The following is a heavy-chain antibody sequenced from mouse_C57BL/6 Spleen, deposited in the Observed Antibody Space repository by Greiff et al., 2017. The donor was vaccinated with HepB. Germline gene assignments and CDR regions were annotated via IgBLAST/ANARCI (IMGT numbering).Heavy chain of an antibody. Sequence: VQLQQSGPELVKPGASVKMSCKASGYTFTDYNMHWVKQSHGKSLEWIGYINPNNGGTSYNQKFKGKATLTVNKSSSTAYMELRSLTSEDSAVYYCARRVRRGDYAMDYWGQGTSVTVSS. CDR1: GYTFTDYN. CDR2: INPNNGGT. CDR3: ARRVRRGDYAMDY. J-gene: IGHJ4*01. D-gene: IGHD2-14*01. V-gene: IGHV1-22*01.